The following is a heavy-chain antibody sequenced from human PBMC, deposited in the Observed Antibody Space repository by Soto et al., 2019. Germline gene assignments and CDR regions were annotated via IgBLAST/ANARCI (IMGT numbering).Heavy chain of an antibody. J-gene: IGHJ3*02. CDR3: AKVGVAGLGAFDI. Sequence: GSLRLSCAASGFTFSNYGMTWVRQAPGKGLEWVSALSGSGGSTYYADSVKGRFTIPRDNSKETLYLQMNNLRAEDTAVYYCAKVGVAGLGAFDIWGQGTMVTVSS. CDR2: LSGSGGST. V-gene: IGHV3-23*01. D-gene: IGHD6-19*01. CDR1: GFTFSNYG.